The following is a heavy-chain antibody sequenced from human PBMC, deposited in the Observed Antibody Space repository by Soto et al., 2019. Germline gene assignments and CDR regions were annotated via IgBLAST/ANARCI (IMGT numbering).Heavy chain of an antibody. J-gene: IGHJ5*02. CDR2: IYTSGST. CDR1: GGFISSYY. CDR3: ARENYKDSLSWFDP. Sequence: SETLSLTCTVSGGFISSYYWSWIRQPAGKGLEWIGRIYTSGSTNYNPSLKSRVTMSVDTSKNQFSLKLSSVTAADTAVYYCARENYKDSLSWFDPWGQGTLVTVSS. D-gene: IGHD1-7*01. V-gene: IGHV4-4*07.